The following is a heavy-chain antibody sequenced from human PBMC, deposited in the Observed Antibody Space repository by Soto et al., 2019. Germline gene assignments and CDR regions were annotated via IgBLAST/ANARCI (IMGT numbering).Heavy chain of an antibody. CDR1: GYTFTGYY. V-gene: IGHV1-2*04. Sequence: SVKVCSKASGYTFTGYYMHWVRQSPGQGLEWMGWINPNSGGTNYAQKFQGWVTMTRDTSISTAYMELSRLRSDDTAVYYCARARYCISTSCYATTYYGMDVWGQGTTVTVSS. D-gene: IGHD2-2*01. CDR2: INPNSGGT. J-gene: IGHJ6*02. CDR3: ARARYCISTSCYATTYYGMDV.